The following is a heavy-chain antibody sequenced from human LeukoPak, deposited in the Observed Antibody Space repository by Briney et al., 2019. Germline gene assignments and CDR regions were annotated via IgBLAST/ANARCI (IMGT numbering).Heavy chain of an antibody. CDR1: GGSISSYY. CDR2: IYTSGST. J-gene: IGHJ3*02. CDR3: ARGVAPSYYDILTGYSNDAFDI. V-gene: IGHV4-4*07. D-gene: IGHD3-9*01. Sequence: SETLSLTCTVSGGSISSYYWSWIRQPAGKGLEWIGRIYTSGSTNYNPSFKSRVTMSVDTSKNQFSLKLSSVTAADTAVYYCARGVAPSYYDILTGYSNDAFDIWGQGTMVTVSS.